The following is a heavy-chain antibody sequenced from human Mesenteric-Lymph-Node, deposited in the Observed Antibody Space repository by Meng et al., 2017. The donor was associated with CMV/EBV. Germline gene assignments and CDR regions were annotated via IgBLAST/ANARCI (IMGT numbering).Heavy chain of an antibody. J-gene: IGHJ6*02. V-gene: IGHV3-74*01. CDR1: SGYW. Sequence: GESLKISCAAFSGYWMHWVRQGPGKGLVWVSRINGDGRSTDYADSVKGRFTISRDNAKNTLYLQMNSLRAEDTAVYYCARDKACSSTSCYSPYYYGMDVWGQGTTVTVSS. CDR2: INGDGRST. CDR3: ARDKACSSTSCYSPYYYGMDV. D-gene: IGHD2-2*02.